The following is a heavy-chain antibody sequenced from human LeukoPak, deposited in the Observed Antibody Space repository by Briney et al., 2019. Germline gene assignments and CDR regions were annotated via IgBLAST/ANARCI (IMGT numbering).Heavy chain of an antibody. V-gene: IGHV3-7*01. J-gene: IGHJ4*02. CDR3: AKDKGREGDY. CDR2: IKEDGIDK. Sequence: GGSLRLSCVASGFTFRSYWMNWVRQAPGKGLEWVANIKEDGIDKYYADSVKGRFTISRDNSKNTLYLQMSSLRPEDTAVYYCAKDKGREGDYWGQGNLVTVSS. CDR1: GFTFRSYW.